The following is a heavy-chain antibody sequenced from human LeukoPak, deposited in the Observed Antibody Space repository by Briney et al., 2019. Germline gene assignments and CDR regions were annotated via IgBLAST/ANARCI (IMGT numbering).Heavy chain of an antibody. CDR3: VRDSGWELRHFFFDD. Sequence: ASVKVSCKASGYTFTRYSINWVRRAPGQGLERMGWISPSNGYTSYAQKVQDRVTMTADTSTTTVYMELRSLGSDDTAIYYCVRDSGWELRHFFFDDWGQGTLVTVSS. CDR2: ISPSNGYT. CDR1: GYTFTRYS. D-gene: IGHD4-23*01. V-gene: IGHV1-18*04. J-gene: IGHJ4*02.